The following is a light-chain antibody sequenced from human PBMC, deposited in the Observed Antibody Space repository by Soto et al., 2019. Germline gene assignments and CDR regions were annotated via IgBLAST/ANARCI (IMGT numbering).Light chain of an antibody. CDR3: QQRASWVT. J-gene: IGKJ5*01. Sequence: EIVLTQSPATLSLSPGERATLSCRASQGVSSYLAWFQQKPGQAPRLLIYDASIRATGIPARFSGSGSETDFTLTISSLEPEDFAVYYCQQRASWVTFGQGTRLESK. V-gene: IGKV3-11*01. CDR2: DAS. CDR1: QGVSSY.